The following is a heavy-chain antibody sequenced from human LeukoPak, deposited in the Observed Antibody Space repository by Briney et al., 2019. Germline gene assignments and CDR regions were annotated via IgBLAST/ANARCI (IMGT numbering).Heavy chain of an antibody. Sequence: SETLSLTCTVSGGSISSYYWSWIRQLPGKGLEWIGYIYYSGSTNYNPSLKSRVTISVDTSKNQFSLKLSSVTAADTAVYYCAREAGGGFDPWGQGTLVTVSS. CDR3: AREAGGGFDP. D-gene: IGHD3-16*01. CDR1: GGSISSYY. J-gene: IGHJ5*02. CDR2: IYYSGST. V-gene: IGHV4-59*01.